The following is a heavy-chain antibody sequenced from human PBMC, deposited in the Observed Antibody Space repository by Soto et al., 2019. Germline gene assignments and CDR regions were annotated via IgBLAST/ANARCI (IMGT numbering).Heavy chain of an antibody. V-gene: IGHV3-9*01. CDR3: ALLRINY. CDR2: ISWNSGSI. Sequence: GGSLRFSCAASGFTFDDYAMHWVRQAPGKGLEWVSGISWNSGSIGYADSVKGRFTISRDNAKNSLYLQMNSLRAEDTALYYCALLRINYWGQGTLVTVSS. CDR1: GFTFDDYA. D-gene: IGHD5-12*01. J-gene: IGHJ4*02.